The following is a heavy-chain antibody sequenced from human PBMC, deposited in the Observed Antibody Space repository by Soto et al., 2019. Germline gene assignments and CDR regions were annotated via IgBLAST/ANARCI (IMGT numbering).Heavy chain of an antibody. Sequence: ASVKVSCKAAGGTFSSYTVSWVRQAPGQGLEWMGRIIPILGIANYAQKFQGRVTITADKSTSTAYMELSSLRSEDTAVYYCARGAEEYYYYGMDVWGQGTTLTVSS. CDR3: ARGAEEYYYYGMDV. CDR2: IIPILGIA. CDR1: GGTFSSYT. J-gene: IGHJ6*02. V-gene: IGHV1-69*02.